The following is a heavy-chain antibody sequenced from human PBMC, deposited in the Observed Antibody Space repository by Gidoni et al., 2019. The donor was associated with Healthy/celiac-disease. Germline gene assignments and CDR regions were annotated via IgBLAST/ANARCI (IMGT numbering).Heavy chain of an antibody. CDR3: AKVSSGSGWSPPRPPEYFQH. CDR2: ISGSGGST. J-gene: IGHJ1*01. D-gene: IGHD6-19*01. CDR1: GFPFSSSA. Sequence: EVQLLESGGGLVQPGGSLILSCSSSGFPFSSSAMHWVRQAPGKGLEWVSAISGSGGSTYYADYVKGRFTISRDNSKNTLYLQMNSLRAEDTAVYYCAKVSSGSGWSPPRPPEYFQHWGQGTLVTVSS. V-gene: IGHV3-23*01.